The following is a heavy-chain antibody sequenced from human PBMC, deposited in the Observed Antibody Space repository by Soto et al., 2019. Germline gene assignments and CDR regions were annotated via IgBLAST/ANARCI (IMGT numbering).Heavy chain of an antibody. J-gene: IGHJ4*02. CDR3: ARDPSPPDYGDYSYGY. CDR2: INPSGGST. V-gene: IGHV1-46*01. D-gene: IGHD4-17*01. CDR1: GYTFTSYY. Sequence: ASVKVSCKASGYTFTSYYMHWVRQAPGQGLEWMGIINPSGGSTSYAQKFQGRVTMPRDTSTSTVYMEMSSPRSEDTTVFYCARDPSPPDYGDYSYGYWGRGTLVTVSS.